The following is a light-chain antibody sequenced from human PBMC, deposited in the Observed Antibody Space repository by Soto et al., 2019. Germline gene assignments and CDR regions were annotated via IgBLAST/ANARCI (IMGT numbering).Light chain of an antibody. Sequence: VLTKTPLSSPATLGQPPSIPCRPSQSLVYSDGTTSLSWLQQRPGQPPRLLIYQISNRFSGVPVRFSGSGAGTDFTLKISRVEAEDVGVYSCVQFSHFPRTFGQGTKVEIK. CDR1: QSLVYSDGTTS. CDR3: VQFSHFPRT. CDR2: QIS. V-gene: IGKV2-24*01. J-gene: IGKJ1*01.